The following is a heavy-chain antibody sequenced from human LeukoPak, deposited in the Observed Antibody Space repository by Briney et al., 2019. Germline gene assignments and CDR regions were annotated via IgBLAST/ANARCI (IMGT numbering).Heavy chain of an antibody. V-gene: IGHV3-66*01. CDR2: IYAGGST. CDR3: ARDLHSSAYFH. D-gene: IGHD3-22*01. CDR1: GFTVSSNY. J-gene: IGHJ4*02. Sequence: PGGSLRLSCAASGFTVSSNYMSWVRQAPGKGLEWVSIIYAGGSTYYADSVKGRFIISRDNSKDTLYLQMNSLRAEDTAVYYCARDLHSSAYFHGGQGTLVTVSS.